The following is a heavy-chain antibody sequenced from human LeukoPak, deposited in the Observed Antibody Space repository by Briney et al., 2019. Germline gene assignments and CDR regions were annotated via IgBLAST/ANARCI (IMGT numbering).Heavy chain of an antibody. J-gene: IGHJ4*02. CDR3: AKRGREPGYYFDY. CDR1: GFTFSSYG. D-gene: IGHD1-26*01. V-gene: IGHV3-33*06. Sequence: GRSLRLSCAASGFTFSSYGMHWVRQAPGKGLEWVAVIWYDGSNKYYADSVKGRFTISRDNSKSTLYLQMNSLRAEDTAVYYCAKRGREPGYYFDYWGQGTLVTVSS. CDR2: IWYDGSNK.